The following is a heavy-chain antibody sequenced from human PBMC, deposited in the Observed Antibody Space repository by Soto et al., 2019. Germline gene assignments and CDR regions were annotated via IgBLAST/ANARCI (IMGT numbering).Heavy chain of an antibody. J-gene: IGHJ4*02. V-gene: IGHV4-59*01. D-gene: IGHD2-15*01. CDR3: ARRSYCSVGSCHDY. CDR1: GGSISSYY. CDR2: IYYSGST. Sequence: SETLSLTCTVSGGSISSYYWSWIRQPPGKGLEWIGYIYYSGSTNYNPSLKSRVTISVDTSKNQFSLKLSSVTAADTAVYYCARRSYCSVGSCHDYWGQGTLVTVS.